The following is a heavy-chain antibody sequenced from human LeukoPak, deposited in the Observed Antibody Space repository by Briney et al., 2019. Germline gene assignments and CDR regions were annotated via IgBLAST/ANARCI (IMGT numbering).Heavy chain of an antibody. CDR2: IYYSGST. V-gene: IGHV4-59*01. J-gene: IGHJ3*02. Sequence: PSETLSLTCTASGGSISSYYWSWIRQPPGKGLEWIGYIYYSGSTNYNPSLKSRVTISVDTSNNQFSLKLSSVTAADTAVYYCARALGMATMSGGDAFDIWGQGTMVTVSS. CDR1: GGSISSYY. D-gene: IGHD5-24*01. CDR3: ARALGMATMSGGDAFDI.